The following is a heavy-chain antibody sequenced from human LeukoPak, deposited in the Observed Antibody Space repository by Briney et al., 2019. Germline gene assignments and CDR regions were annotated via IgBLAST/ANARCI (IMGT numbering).Heavy chain of an antibody. CDR3: ARERIYAFDI. CDR2: IYYSGST. V-gene: IGHV4-31*03. D-gene: IGHD1-14*01. J-gene: IGHJ3*02. Sequence: SETLSLTCTVSGGSISSGGYYWSWIRQHPGKGLEWTGYIYYSGSTYYNPSLKSRVTISVDTSKNQFSLKLSSVTAADTAVYYCARERIYAFDIWGQGTMVTVSS. CDR1: GGSISSGGYY.